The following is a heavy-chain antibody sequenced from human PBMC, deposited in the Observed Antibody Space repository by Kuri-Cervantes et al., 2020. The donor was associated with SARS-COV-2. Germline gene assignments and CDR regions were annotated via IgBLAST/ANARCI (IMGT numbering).Heavy chain of an antibody. D-gene: IGHD6-13*01. V-gene: IGHV3-49*04. CDR3: TRVSSSWYPYFDY. J-gene: IGHJ4*02. CDR1: GFTFGDYA. Sequence: GESLKISCTASGFTFGDYAMSWVRQAPGKGLEWVGSIRSKAYGGTTEYAASVKGRFTISRDDSKSIAYLQMNSLKTEDTAVYYCTRVSSSWYPYFDYWGQGTLVTVSS. CDR2: IRSKAYGGTT.